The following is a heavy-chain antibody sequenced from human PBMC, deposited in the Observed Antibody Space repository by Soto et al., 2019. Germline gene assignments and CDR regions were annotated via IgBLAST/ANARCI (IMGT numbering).Heavy chain of an antibody. CDR1: GYTFTNYN. Sequence: VQLVQSGAEVKKPGASLKVSCKASGYTFTNYNIHWVRLAPGQRLEWMGWINTGNGNTKYSQKLKGRVTIITDTSASTAYMELSSLTSEDTAVFYCARGGGWASKSLDVWGQGTTVTVSS. D-gene: IGHD1-26*01. J-gene: IGHJ6*02. CDR2: INTGNGNT. V-gene: IGHV1-3*04. CDR3: ARGGGWASKSLDV.